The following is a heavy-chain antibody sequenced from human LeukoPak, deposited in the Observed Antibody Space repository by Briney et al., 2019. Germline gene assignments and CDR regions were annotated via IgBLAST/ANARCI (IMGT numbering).Heavy chain of an antibody. V-gene: IGHV1-69*13. CDR3: ARDLRRTIAAAGPFDY. CDR1: GGTFSSYA. J-gene: IGHJ4*02. CDR2: IIPIFGTA. Sequence: SVKVSCKASGGTFSSYAISWVRQAPGQGLEWMGGIIPIFGTANYAQKFQGRVTITADESTSTAYMELSSLRSEDTAVYYCARDLRRTIAAAGPFDYWGQGTLVTVSS. D-gene: IGHD6-13*01.